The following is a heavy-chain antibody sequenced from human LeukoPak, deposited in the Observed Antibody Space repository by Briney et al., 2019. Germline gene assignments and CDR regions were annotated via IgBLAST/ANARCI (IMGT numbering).Heavy chain of an antibody. D-gene: IGHD3-10*01. CDR3: AKCTRMVRGVIGAFDI. V-gene: IGHV3-23*01. Sequence: GGSLRLSCAASGFTFSSYAMSWVRQAPGKGLEWVSAISGSGGSTYYADSVKGRFTISRDNSKNTLYLQMNSLGAEDTAVYYCAKCTRMVRGVIGAFDIWGQGTMVTVSS. J-gene: IGHJ3*02. CDR2: ISGSGGST. CDR1: GFTFSSYA.